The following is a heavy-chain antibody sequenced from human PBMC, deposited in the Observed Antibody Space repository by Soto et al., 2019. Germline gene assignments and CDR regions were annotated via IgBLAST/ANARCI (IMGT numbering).Heavy chain of an antibody. CDR2: IYYSGST. D-gene: IGHD3-22*01. J-gene: IGHJ3*02. V-gene: IGHV4-30-4*01. Sequence: SETLSLTCTVSGGSISSGDYYWSWIRQPPGKVLEWIVYIYYSGSTCYNPSLKSRVAISLETSNKELSLKLSSVTAAYTAVYYCARQGYYDSSIWAFDIWGQGTMVTVSS. CDR1: GGSISSGDYY. CDR3: ARQGYYDSSIWAFDI.